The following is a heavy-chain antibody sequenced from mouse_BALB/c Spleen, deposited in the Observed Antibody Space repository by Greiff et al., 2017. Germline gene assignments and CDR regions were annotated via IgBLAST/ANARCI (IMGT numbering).Heavy chain of an antibody. J-gene: IGHJ4*01. CDR1: GFNIKDTY. CDR2: IDPANGNT. D-gene: IGHD2-14*01. CDR3: ARRVRRGYAMDY. Sequence: EVKLMESGAELVKPGASVKLSCTASGFNIKDTYMHWVKQRPEQGLEWIGRIDPANGNTKYDPKFQGKATITADTSSNTAYLQLSSLTSEDTAVYYCARRVRRGYAMDYWGQGTSVTVSS. V-gene: IGHV14-3*02.